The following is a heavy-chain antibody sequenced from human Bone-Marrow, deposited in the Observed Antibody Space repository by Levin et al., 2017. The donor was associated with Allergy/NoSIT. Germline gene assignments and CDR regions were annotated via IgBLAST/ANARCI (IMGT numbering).Heavy chain of an antibody. CDR2: INPDGSEK. Sequence: GGSLRLSCEVSGFTFRSYWMSWVRQAPGRGLEWVANINPDGSEKNYVDSVKGRFTISRDNPKNSLYLQLNSLRDDDTAIFYCVRDRRGQFGDGWFDPWGQGTLVTVSS. D-gene: IGHD4-17*01. J-gene: IGHJ5*02. CDR1: GFTFRSYW. V-gene: IGHV3-7*04. CDR3: VRDRRGQFGDGWFDP.